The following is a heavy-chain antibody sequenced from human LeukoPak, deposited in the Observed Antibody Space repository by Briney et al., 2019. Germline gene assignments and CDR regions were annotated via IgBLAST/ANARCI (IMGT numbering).Heavy chain of an antibody. CDR1: GGSISTYY. CDR2: IYYSGST. Sequence: SETLSLTCTVSGGSISTYYWSWIRQPPGKRLEWIGHIYYSGSTNYNPSLKSRVTISLDTSRNQFSLKLSSVTAADTAVYYCARRVGDLKRYYFDYWGQGTLVTVSS. V-gene: IGHV4-59*08. J-gene: IGHJ4*02. CDR3: ARRVGDLKRYYFDY. D-gene: IGHD3-10*01.